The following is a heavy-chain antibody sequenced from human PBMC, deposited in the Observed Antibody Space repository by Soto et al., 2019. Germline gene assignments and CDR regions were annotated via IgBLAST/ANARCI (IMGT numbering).Heavy chain of an antibody. J-gene: IGHJ6*02. V-gene: IGHV1-69*12. Sequence: QVQLVQSGAEVKKPGSSVKVSCKSSGGTFSNYGFSWVRQAPGQGLECMGVIVPIFGAEHPQKFQGRVTITADESTKTVVVELRGLGSEYAGVYYCARGGSDYEGSGYYQGHVWGQGTTVTVSS. CDR1: GGTFSNYG. CDR2: IVPIFGA. D-gene: IGHD3-22*01. CDR3: ARGGSDYEGSGYYQGHV.